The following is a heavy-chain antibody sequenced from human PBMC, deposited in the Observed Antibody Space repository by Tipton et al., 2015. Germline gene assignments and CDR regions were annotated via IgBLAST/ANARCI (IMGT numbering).Heavy chain of an antibody. CDR2: ISPDGSEK. V-gene: IGHV3-7*01. J-gene: IGHJ5*02. CDR3: ARDLGGRFGQ. D-gene: IGHD4-23*01. CDR1: EVIFTGHW. Sequence: SLRLSCEVSEVIFTGHWMSWVRQAPGKGLEWVGQISPDGSEKWYLDSMEGRFTISRDNAKNSLYLQMSFLRAEDTAVYYCARDLGGRFGQWGQGTLVTVSS.